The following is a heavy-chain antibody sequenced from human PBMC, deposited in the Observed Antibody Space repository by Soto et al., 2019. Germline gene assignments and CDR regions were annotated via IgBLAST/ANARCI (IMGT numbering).Heavy chain of an antibody. V-gene: IGHV3-7*01. CDR3: ASDADYFDGDLWYDGYDL. CDR1: GFTLSRFW. D-gene: IGHD2-21*01. J-gene: IGHJ3*01. CDR2: IKFDGSQR. Sequence: GGSLRLSCAASGFTLSRFWMNWVRQAPGKGLEWVANIKFDGSQRSYLDSVKGRFTISRDNAGNSLHLQMDSLRAEDTAVYFCASDADYFDGDLWYDGYDLWGQGTMVTVSS.